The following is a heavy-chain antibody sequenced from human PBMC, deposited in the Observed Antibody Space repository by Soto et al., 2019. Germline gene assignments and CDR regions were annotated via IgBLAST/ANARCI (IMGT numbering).Heavy chain of an antibody. Sequence: RGSLRLSCAASGFTFSSYGMHWVRQAPGKGLEWVAVIWYDGSNKYYADSVKGRFTISRDNSKNTLYLQMNSLRAEDTAVYYCAREYDSSGYYEGFYGYWGQGTLVTVSS. J-gene: IGHJ4*02. V-gene: IGHV3-33*01. CDR3: AREYDSSGYYEGFYGY. D-gene: IGHD3-22*01. CDR2: IWYDGSNK. CDR1: GFTFSSYG.